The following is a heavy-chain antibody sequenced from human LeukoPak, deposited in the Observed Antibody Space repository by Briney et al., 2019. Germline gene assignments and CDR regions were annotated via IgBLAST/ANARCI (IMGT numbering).Heavy chain of an antibody. D-gene: IGHD6-13*01. CDR3: ARWWGYSSSWYGGGWFDP. Sequence: SETLSLTCTVSGGSISSYYWSWIRQPPGKGLEWIGYIYYSGSTNYNPSLKSRVTISVDTSKNQFSLKLSSVTAADTAVYYCARWWGYSSSWYGGGWFDPWGQGTLVTVSS. V-gene: IGHV4-59*01. CDR2: IYYSGST. J-gene: IGHJ5*02. CDR1: GGSISSYY.